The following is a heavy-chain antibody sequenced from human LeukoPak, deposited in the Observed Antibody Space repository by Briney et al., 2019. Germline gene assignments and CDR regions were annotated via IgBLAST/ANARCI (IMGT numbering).Heavy chain of an antibody. V-gene: IGHV3-23*01. CDR2: ISWNSGSI. J-gene: IGHJ4*02. Sequence: GGFLRLSCAASGFTFSSYAMNWVRQAPGKGLEWVSGISWNSGSIGYADSVKGRFTISRDNSKNTLDLQMNSLRAEDTAVYYCARRRSSGWYFDLWGQGTLITVSS. CDR1: GFTFSSYA. D-gene: IGHD6-19*01. CDR3: ARRRSSGWYFDL.